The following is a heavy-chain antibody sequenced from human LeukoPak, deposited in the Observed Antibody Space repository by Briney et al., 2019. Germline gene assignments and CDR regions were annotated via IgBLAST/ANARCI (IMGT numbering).Heavy chain of an antibody. CDR3: AKVDTAAADGSVDY. Sequence: PGGSLRLSCAASGFTFSSYGMSWVRQAPGKGLEWVSAISGSGGSTFYADSVEGRFTISRDNSKSTLYLQMSSLRAEDTAIYYCAKVDTAAADGSVDYWGQGALVAVSS. CDR2: ISGSGGST. D-gene: IGHD6-13*01. CDR1: GFTFSSYG. J-gene: IGHJ4*02. V-gene: IGHV3-23*01.